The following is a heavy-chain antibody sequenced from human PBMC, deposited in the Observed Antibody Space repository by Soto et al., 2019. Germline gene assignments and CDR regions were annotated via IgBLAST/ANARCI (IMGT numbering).Heavy chain of an antibody. CDR3: AREPQWLNGFDP. CDR2: ISSYGGST. CDR1: GFTFSSYA. J-gene: IGHJ5*02. Sequence: GGSLRLSCAASGFTFSSYAMHWVRQAPGKGLEYVSAISSYGGSTYYANSVKGRFTISRDNSKNTLYLQIGSLRAEDMAVYYCAREPQWLNGFDPWGQGTLVTVSP. V-gene: IGHV3-64*01. D-gene: IGHD6-19*01.